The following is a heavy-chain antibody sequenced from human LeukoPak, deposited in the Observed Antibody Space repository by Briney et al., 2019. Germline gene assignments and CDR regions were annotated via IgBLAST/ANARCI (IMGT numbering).Heavy chain of an antibody. V-gene: IGHV1-8*01. CDR3: ARVGRCTNGVCSIDY. D-gene: IGHD2-8*01. CDR1: GYTFTSYD. J-gene: IGHJ4*02. CDR2: MNPNSGNT. Sequence: GASVNVSCAASGYTFTSYDINWVRQATGQGLEWMGWMNPNSGNTGYAQKFQGRVTMTRNTSISTAYMELSSLRSEDTAVYYCARVGRCTNGVCSIDYWGQGTLVTVSS.